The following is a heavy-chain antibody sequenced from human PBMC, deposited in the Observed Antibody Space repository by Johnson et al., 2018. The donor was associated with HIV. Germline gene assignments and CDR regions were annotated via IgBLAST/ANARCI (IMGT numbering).Heavy chain of an antibody. CDR3: TTDWGSYHEYAFDI. J-gene: IGHJ3*02. CDR2: ISYDGSNK. CDR1: GFTFSSYG. Sequence: QVQLVESGGGLVQPGGSLRLSCAASGFTFSSYGMHWVRQAPGKGLEWVAVISYDGSNKYYADSVKGRFTISRDNSKNTLFLEMKSLRAEDTAVYSCTTDWGSYHEYAFDIWGQGTMVTVSS. V-gene: IGHV3-30*03. D-gene: IGHD1-26*01.